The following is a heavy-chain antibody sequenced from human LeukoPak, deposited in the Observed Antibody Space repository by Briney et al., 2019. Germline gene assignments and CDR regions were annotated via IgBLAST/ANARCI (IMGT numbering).Heavy chain of an antibody. CDR2: INSDGSAT. J-gene: IGHJ6*02. Sequence: PGGSLRLSCVASGFTFSNYGMHWVRQVPGKGLLWVSRINSDGSATIYADSVRGRFTISRDNAKNTLYLQMSGLRVEDTAVYHCASDSPYYGMDVWGQGTTVTVSS. V-gene: IGHV3-74*01. CDR1: GFTFSNYG. CDR3: ASDSPYYGMDV.